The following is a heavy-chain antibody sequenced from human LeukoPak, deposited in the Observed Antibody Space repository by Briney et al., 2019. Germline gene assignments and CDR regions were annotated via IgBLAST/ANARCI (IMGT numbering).Heavy chain of an antibody. J-gene: IGHJ5*02. CDR3: ARRLTQYDCFDP. D-gene: IGHD2-2*01. CDR2: TYYRCTWYN. Sequence: QTLSLTCAISGDSVSSNSVTWNWIRQSPSRGREWLGRTYYRCTWYNDYAVSVRGRITVNPDTSKHQFSLHLNSVALEDTAVYYCARRLTQYDCFDPWGQGILVTVSS. V-gene: IGHV6-1*01. CDR1: GDSVSSNSVT.